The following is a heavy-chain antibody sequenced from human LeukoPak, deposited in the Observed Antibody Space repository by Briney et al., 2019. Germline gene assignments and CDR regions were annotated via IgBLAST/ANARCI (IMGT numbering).Heavy chain of an antibody. D-gene: IGHD2-15*01. J-gene: IGHJ4*02. CDR1: GFTFSGSA. CDR3: LVAATQEFGY. V-gene: IGHV3-73*01. Sequence: PGGSLRLSCAASGFTFSGSAMHWVRQASGKGLEWVGRIRSKANSYATAYAASVKGRFTISRDDSKNTAYLQMNSLKTEGTAVYYCLVAATQEFGYWGQGTLVTVSS. CDR2: IRSKANSYAT.